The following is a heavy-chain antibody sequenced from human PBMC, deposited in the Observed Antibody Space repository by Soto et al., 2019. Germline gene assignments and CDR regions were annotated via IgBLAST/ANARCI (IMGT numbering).Heavy chain of an antibody. CDR2: INPNSGGT. Sequence: GASVKVSCKASGYTFTGYYMHWVRQAPGQGLEWMGWINPNSGGTNYAQKFQGWVTMTRDTSISTAYMELSRLRSDDTAVYYCARDPRAGTQQIVRRGYYFDYWGQGTLVTVYS. CDR3: ARDPRAGTQQIVRRGYYFDY. J-gene: IGHJ4*02. D-gene: IGHD6-13*01. CDR1: GYTFTGYY. V-gene: IGHV1-2*04.